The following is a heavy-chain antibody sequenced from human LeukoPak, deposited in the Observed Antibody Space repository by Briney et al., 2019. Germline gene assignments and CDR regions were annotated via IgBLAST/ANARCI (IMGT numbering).Heavy chain of an antibody. D-gene: IGHD3-9*01. CDR2: IYSGGST. Sequence: PGGSLRLSCAASGFTVSSNYMSWVRQAPGKGLEWVSVIYSGGSTYYADSVKGRFTISRDKSKNTLYLQMNSLRTEDTAVYYCARDLLTGGTGYWGQGTLVTVSS. CDR1: GFTVSSNY. V-gene: IGHV3-53*01. J-gene: IGHJ4*02. CDR3: ARDLLTGGTGY.